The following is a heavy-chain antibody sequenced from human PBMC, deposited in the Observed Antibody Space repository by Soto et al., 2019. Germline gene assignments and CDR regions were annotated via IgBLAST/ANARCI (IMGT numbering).Heavy chain of an antibody. V-gene: IGHV4-39*01. J-gene: IGHJ4*02. CDR2: VYYSGST. CDR1: GGSVSSSSYY. D-gene: IGHD3-9*01. Sequence: QLQLQESGPGLVKPSETLSLTCTVSGGSVSSSSYYWGWVRQPPGKGLEWIGSVYYSGSTYYNPSLESRVTISVDKSKNQFSLKLMSLCPGVTAVYYCGRLEGLATISYYFDYWGQGALVTVSS. CDR3: GRLEGLATISYYFDY.